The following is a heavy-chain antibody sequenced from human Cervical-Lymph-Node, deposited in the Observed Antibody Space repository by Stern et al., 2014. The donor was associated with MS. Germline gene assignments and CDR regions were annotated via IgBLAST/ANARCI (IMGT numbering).Heavy chain of an antibody. CDR2: INANTGAR. Sequence: QVQLVQSGSEFKKPGASVTVSCKASGYTFTKYLIHWVRQAPGQGLEWMGWINANTGARMYARDFAVRFVFSLDTSVNTSYLQIRRLKTEDTAVYYCARDMSDFWSDYGHNWFDPWGQGTLFTVSS. D-gene: IGHD3-3*01. V-gene: IGHV7-4-1*01. CDR1: GYTFTKYL. J-gene: IGHJ5*02. CDR3: ARDMSDFWSDYGHNWFDP.